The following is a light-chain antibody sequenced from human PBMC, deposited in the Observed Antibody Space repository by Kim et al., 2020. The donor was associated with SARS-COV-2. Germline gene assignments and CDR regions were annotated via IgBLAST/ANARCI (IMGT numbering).Light chain of an antibody. CDR2: GKN. V-gene: IGLV3-19*01. Sequence: VAVGQTVRITCQGDILRSYYATWYQQKPGQAPIVVIYGKNNRPSGIPDRFSGSSSGDTASLTITGTQAGDEADYYCNSRGSNDNVLFGGGTKLTVL. CDR1: ILRSYY. J-gene: IGLJ2*01. CDR3: NSRGSNDNVL.